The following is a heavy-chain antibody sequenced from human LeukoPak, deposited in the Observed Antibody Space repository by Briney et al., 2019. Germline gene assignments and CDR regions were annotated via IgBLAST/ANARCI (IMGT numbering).Heavy chain of an antibody. Sequence: SQTLSLTCTVSGGSISSGSYYWSWIRQPAGKGLEWIGRIYTSGSTNYNPSLKSRVTISVDTSKNQFSLKLSSVTAADTAVYYCARLAAAGTKLFDYWGQGTLVTVSS. CDR2: IYTSGST. D-gene: IGHD6-13*01. CDR3: ARLAAAGTKLFDY. V-gene: IGHV4-61*02. J-gene: IGHJ4*02. CDR1: GGSISSGSYY.